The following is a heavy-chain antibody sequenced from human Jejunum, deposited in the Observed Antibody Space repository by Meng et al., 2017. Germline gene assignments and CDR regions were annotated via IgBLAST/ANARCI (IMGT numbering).Heavy chain of an antibody. J-gene: IGHJ5*02. CDR2: INSDGSST. D-gene: IGHD4-17*01. V-gene: IGHV3-74*01. CDR1: GFTFSNYW. CDR3: ALFDGSVTIDR. Sequence: GGSLRLSCAASGFTFSNYWMHWVRQAPGKGLMWVSRINSDGSSTSYADSVKGRSTISRDNAKNTLYLQMNSLRVEDTAVYYCALFDGSVTIDRWGQGTLVTVSS.